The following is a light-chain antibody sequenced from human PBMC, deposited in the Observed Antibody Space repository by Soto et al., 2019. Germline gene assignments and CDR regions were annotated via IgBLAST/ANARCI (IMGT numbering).Light chain of an antibody. J-gene: IGKJ1*01. CDR1: QSVTYNY. Sequence: DIVLTQSPGTLSLSPGERATLSCRASQSVTYNYVAWYQQKPSQAPRLLIYGASSRATGIPDRFSGSGSGTDFTLTISRLEPEDFAVYYCQQYVTSPRTFGQRTKVDIK. CDR3: QQYVTSPRT. V-gene: IGKV3-20*01. CDR2: GAS.